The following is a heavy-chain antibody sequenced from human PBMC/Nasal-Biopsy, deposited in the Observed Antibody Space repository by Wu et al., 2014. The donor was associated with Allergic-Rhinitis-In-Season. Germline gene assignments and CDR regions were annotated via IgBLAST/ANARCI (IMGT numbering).Heavy chain of an antibody. Sequence: TLSLTCTVSGGSIITSAYYWGWIRQPPGKGPEWIGNIYYSGPTYYNPSLKSRVSMSVDTSKNQFSLMVTSVTAADTAVYYCARRPNTANWPDWHFDLWGRGTLVIVSS. CDR1: GGSIITSAYY. D-gene: IGHD1-1*01. CDR3: ARRPNTANWPDWHFDL. V-gene: IGHV4-39*01. CDR2: IYYSGPT. J-gene: IGHJ2*01.